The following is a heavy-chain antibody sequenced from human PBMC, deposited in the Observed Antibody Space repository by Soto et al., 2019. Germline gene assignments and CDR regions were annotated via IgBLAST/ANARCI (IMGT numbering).Heavy chain of an antibody. CDR3: ARAYDFWSGYYFYGMDV. CDR2: IYYSGST. V-gene: IGHV4-30-4*01. Sequence: SETLSLTCTVSGGSVSRGDYYWSWIRQPPGKGLEWIGYIYYSGSTYYNPSLKSRVTISVDTSQNQFFLKLSSVTAADTAVYYCARAYDFWSGYYFYGMDVWGQGTTVT. J-gene: IGHJ6*02. CDR1: GGSVSRGDYY. D-gene: IGHD3-3*01.